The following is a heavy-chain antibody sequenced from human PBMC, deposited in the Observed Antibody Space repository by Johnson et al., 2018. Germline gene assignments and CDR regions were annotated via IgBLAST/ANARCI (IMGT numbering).Heavy chain of an antibody. D-gene: IGHD6-6*01. CDR2: ISSSSRYK. V-gene: IGHV3-21*01. Sequence: VQLQESGGGLVKPGGSLRLSCAASGFNFSTYTMNWVRQAPGKGLEWVSSISSSSRYKYYVDSVEGRFTISRDNGKISLYLQVNSLRDEDTAVYYCARGFSSSSGRLFDIWGQWTMVTGSS. J-gene: IGHJ3*02. CDR3: ARGFSSSSGRLFDI. CDR1: GFNFSTYT.